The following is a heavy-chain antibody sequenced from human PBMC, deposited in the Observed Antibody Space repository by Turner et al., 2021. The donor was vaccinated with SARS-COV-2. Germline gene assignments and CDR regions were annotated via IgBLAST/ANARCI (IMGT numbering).Heavy chain of an antibody. Sequence: QVQRVESGGGVVQPGRSLRLCCAASGFSFRSYAMHWVRPARGKGLEWVAVISKDGSKKYYADSVKGRFTISRDNSKNTLYLKMNSLRAEDTAVYYCARGPVYGDYDSSYDYYGMDVWGQGTTVTVSS. D-gene: IGHD4-17*01. CDR2: ISKDGSKK. V-gene: IGHV3-30-3*01. J-gene: IGHJ6*02. CDR3: ARGPVYGDYDSSYDYYGMDV. CDR1: GFSFRSYA.